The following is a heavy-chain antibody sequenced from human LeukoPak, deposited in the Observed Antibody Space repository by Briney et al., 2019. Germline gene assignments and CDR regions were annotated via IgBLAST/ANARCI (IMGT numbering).Heavy chain of an antibody. CDR3: TIGVVVAATRGLDY. J-gene: IGHJ4*02. CDR2: IRSKANSYAT. V-gene: IGHV3-73*01. Sequence: QPGGSLRLSCAASGFTFSGSAMHWVRQASGKGLEWVGRIRSKANSYATAYAASVRGRFTISRDDSKNTAYLQMNSLKTEDTAVYYCTIGVVVAATRGLDYWGQGTLVTVSS. CDR1: GFTFSGSA. D-gene: IGHD2-15*01.